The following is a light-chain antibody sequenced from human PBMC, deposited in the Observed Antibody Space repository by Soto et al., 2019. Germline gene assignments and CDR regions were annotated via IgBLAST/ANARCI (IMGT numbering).Light chain of an antibody. CDR1: QDIVTY. J-gene: IGKJ4*02. Sequence: IPMTQSPSTVSASVGDSVSISCRASQDIVTYLAWYHQKPGKAPKLLIFDASTLHSGVSPRFRGSGSGSDFSLTISNLQPDDVGVYFCQHYTLSSGPFGGATRVET. V-gene: IGKV1-5*01. CDR3: QHYTLSSGP. CDR2: DAS.